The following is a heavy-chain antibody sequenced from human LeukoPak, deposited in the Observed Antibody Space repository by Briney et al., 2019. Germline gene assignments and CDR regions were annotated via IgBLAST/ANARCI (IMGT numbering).Heavy chain of an antibody. Sequence: PGRSLRLFCAASGFTFSSYGMHWVRQAPGKGLEGVAVISYDGSNKYYADSVKGRFTISRDNSKNTLYLQTNGLRAEDTAVYYCAKDRRSLTYSYGSTPSDYWGQGTLVTVSS. CDR1: GFTFSSYG. D-gene: IGHD5-18*01. CDR3: AKDRRSLTYSYGSTPSDY. V-gene: IGHV3-30*18. J-gene: IGHJ4*02. CDR2: ISYDGSNK.